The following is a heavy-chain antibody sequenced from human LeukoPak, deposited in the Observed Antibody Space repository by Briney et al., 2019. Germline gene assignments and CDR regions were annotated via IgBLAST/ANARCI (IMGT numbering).Heavy chain of an antibody. V-gene: IGHV1-69*05. Sequence: SVKVSCKASGGTFSSYAISWVRQAPRQGLEWMGGIIPIFGTANYAQKFQGRVTITTDESTSTAYMELSSLRSEDTAVYYCARGRWLQPWGYFDYWGQGTLVTVSS. CDR2: IIPIFGTA. CDR1: GGTFSSYA. J-gene: IGHJ4*02. CDR3: ARGRWLQPWGYFDY. D-gene: IGHD5-24*01.